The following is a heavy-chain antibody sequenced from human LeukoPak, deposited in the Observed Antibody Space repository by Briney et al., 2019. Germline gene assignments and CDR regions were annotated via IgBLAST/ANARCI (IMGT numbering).Heavy chain of an antibody. D-gene: IGHD6-13*01. CDR1: GFTFDDYA. J-gene: IGHJ3*02. V-gene: IGHV3-9*03. CDR2: SSWNSGSI. CDR3: AKALGIAAADAFDI. Sequence: PGRSLRLSCAASGFTFDDYAMHWVRHAPGKGREGVSGSSWNSGSIGYADSVKGRFTISRDNAKNSLYLQMNSLRAEDIALYYCAKALGIAAADAFDIWGQGTMVTVSS.